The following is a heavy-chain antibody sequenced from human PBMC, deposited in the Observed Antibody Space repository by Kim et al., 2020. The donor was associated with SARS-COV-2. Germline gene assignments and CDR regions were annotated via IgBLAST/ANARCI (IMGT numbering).Heavy chain of an antibody. CDR3: ARFCPSSSWYCNYYGMDV. J-gene: IGHJ6*02. V-gene: IGHV4-59*01. D-gene: IGHD6-13*01. CDR1: GGSISSYY. CDR2: IYYSGST. Sequence: SETLSLTCTVSGGSISSYYWSWIRQPPGKGLEWIGYIYYSGSTNYNPSLKSRVTISVDTSKNQFSLKLSSVTAADTAVYYCARFCPSSSWYCNYYGMDVWGQGTTVTVSS.